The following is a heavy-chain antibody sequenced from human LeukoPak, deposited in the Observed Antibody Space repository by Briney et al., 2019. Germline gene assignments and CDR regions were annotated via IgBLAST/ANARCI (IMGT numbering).Heavy chain of an antibody. D-gene: IGHD6-13*01. J-gene: IGHJ4*02. V-gene: IGHV1-2*02. CDR2: MNPNSRGT. Sequence: ASVKVSCKASGYTFTGYYMHWVRQAPGQALEWMGWMNPNSRGTNYAQKFQGRVTMTRDTSISTAYMELSRLRSYDTAVYYCARSIAAAGHFDYWGQGTLVTVSS. CDR1: GYTFTGYY. CDR3: ARSIAAAGHFDY.